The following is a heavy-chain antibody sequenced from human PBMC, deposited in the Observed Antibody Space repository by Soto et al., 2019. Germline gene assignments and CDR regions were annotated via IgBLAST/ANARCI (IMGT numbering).Heavy chain of an antibody. V-gene: IGHV1-8*01. D-gene: IGHD2-2*01. CDR2: MNPNSGNT. CDR1: GYTFTSYV. J-gene: IGHJ6*03. CDR3: ASVSRKYCSSTSCPGSYYYMDV. Sequence: ASVKVSCKASGYTFTSYVINWVRQATGQGLEWMGWMNPNSGNTGYAQKFQGRVTMTRNTSISTAYMELSSLRSEDTAVYYCASVSRKYCSSTSCPGSYYYMDVWGKGTAVTVSS.